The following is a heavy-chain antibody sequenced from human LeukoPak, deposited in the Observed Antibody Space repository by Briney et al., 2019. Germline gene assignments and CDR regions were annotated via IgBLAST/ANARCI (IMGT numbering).Heavy chain of an antibody. CDR3: AVPGIAAAGYYYYGMDV. CDR1: GGSVSGSYY. J-gene: IGHJ6*02. V-gene: IGHV4-34*01. D-gene: IGHD6-13*01. Sequence: SETLSLTCTVSGGSVSGSYYWNWIRQPPGKGLEWIGEINHSGSTNYNPSLKSRVTISVDTSKNQFSLKLSSVTAADTAVYYCAVPGIAAAGYYYYGMDVWGQGTTVTVSS. CDR2: INHSGST.